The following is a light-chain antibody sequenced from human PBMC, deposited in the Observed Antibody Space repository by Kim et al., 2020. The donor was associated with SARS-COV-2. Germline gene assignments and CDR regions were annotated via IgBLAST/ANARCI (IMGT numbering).Light chain of an antibody. CDR1: QSISSY. CDR3: QQGYSTPLT. CDR2: AAS. V-gene: IGKV1-39*01. Sequence: DIQMTQSPSSLSASVGDRVTITCRASQSISSYLNWYQQKPGKAPKLLIYAASSLQSGVPSRFSGSGSGTDFTLTISSLQPEDFATYYCQQGYSTPLTFGPWTKVDIK. J-gene: IGKJ3*01.